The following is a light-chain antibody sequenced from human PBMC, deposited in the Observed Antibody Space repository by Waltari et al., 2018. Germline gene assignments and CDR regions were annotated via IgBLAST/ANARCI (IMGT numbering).Light chain of an antibody. J-gene: IGLJ3*02. CDR3: CSFTSRSTWV. Sequence: QSALTQPASVSGSPGQSITISCTGTSCDVGGYNYVSWYQQHPGKVPKLFIFDVSNRPSGVSNRFSGSKSGNTASLTISGLQAEDESDYYCCSFTSRSTWVFGGGTKLTVL. CDR1: SCDVGGYNY. CDR2: DVS. V-gene: IGLV2-14*01.